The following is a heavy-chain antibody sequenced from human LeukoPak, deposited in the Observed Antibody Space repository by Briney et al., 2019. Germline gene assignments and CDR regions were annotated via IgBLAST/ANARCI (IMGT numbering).Heavy chain of an antibody. CDR1: GGSISSGDYY. D-gene: IGHD3-10*01. CDR2: IYYSGST. V-gene: IGHV4-39*01. Sequence: PSQTLSLTCTVSGGSISSGDYYWSWIRQPPGKGLEWIGSIYYSGSTYYNPSLKSRVTISVDTSKNQFSLKLSSVTAADTAVYYCARHNYGSGSVDYWGQGTLVTVSS. J-gene: IGHJ4*02. CDR3: ARHNYGSGSVDY.